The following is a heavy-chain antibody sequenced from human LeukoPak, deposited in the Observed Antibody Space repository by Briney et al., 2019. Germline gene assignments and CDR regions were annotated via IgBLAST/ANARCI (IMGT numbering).Heavy chain of an antibody. CDR1: GGSISSGSYY. J-gene: IGHJ5*02. CDR3: ARERGLLWFGDLVVGLNWFDP. D-gene: IGHD3-10*01. CDR2: IYTSGST. V-gene: IGHV4-61*02. Sequence: SQTLSLTCTVSGGSISSGSYYWSWIRQPAGKGLEWIGRIYTSGSTNYNPSLKSRVTISVDTSKNQFSLKLSSVTAADTAVYYCARERGLLWFGDLVVGLNWFDPWGQGTLVTVSS.